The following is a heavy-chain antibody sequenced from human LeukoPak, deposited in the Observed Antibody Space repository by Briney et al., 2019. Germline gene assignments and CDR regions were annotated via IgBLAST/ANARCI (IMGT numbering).Heavy chain of an antibody. V-gene: IGHV5-51*01. D-gene: IGHD3-10*01. CDR1: GYIFTSNW. J-gene: IGHJ4*02. Sequence: GESLKISCKGSGYIFTSNWIGWVRQMPGKGLEWVGIIYPGDSDTRYSPSFEGQVTISVDKSISTAYLQWSSLKASDTAMYYCARQTRDGSGSRGYSFDFWGQGTLVAVSS. CDR2: IYPGDSDT. CDR3: ARQTRDGSGSRGYSFDF.